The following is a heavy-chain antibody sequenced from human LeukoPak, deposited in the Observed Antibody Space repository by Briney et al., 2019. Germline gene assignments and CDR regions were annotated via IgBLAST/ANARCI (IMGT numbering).Heavy chain of an antibody. CDR2: ITGSGGST. CDR3: ARVEDYDILTGFDY. CDR1: GFTFSTSG. Sequence: AGGSLRLSCAASGFTFSTSGMSWVRQAPGKGLEWVSTITGSGGSTYYADSVKGRFTISRDNAKNSLYLQMNSLRAEDTAVYYCARVEDYDILTGFDYWGQGTLVTVSS. J-gene: IGHJ4*02. D-gene: IGHD3-9*01. V-gene: IGHV3-23*01.